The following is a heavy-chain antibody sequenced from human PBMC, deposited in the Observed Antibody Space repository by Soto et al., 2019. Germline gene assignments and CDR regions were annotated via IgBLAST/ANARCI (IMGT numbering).Heavy chain of an antibody. V-gene: IGHV3-33*01. Sequence: QVQLVESGGGVVQPGRSLRLSCAASEFTFSNFGMHCVRQAPGKGLEWVAVIYYDGSNEYYADSVKGRFTISRDNSKNTLYLQMNSLRAEDSAVYYCARVDVVVAADAFDIWGQGTMVTVSS. CDR3: ARVDVVVAADAFDI. D-gene: IGHD2-15*01. CDR1: EFTFSNFG. CDR2: IYYDGSNE. J-gene: IGHJ3*02.